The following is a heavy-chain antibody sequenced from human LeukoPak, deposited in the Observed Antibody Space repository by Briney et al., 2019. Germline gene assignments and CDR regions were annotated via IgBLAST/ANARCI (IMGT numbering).Heavy chain of an antibody. CDR3: AKDPIRTMVRGVPTGY. J-gene: IGHJ4*02. V-gene: IGHV3-30*02. D-gene: IGHD3-10*01. CDR2: IRYDGSNK. Sequence: QPGGSLRLSCAASGFTFSSYAMSWVRQAPGKGLEWVAFIRYDGSNKYYADSVKGRFTISRDNSKNTLYLQMNSLRAEDTAAYYCAKDPIRTMVRGVPTGYWGQGTLVTVSS. CDR1: GFTFSSYA.